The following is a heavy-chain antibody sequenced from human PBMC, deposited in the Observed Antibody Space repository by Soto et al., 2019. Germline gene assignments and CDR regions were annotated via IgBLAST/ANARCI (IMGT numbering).Heavy chain of an antibody. CDR3: ARGPIIAARHQGNWYFDL. D-gene: IGHD6-6*01. Sequence: GASVKVFCKASGYTFTSYDINWVRQATGQGLEWMGWMNPNSGNTGYAQKFQGRVTMTRNTSISTACMELSSLRSEDTAVYYCARGPIIAARHQGNWYFDLWGRGTLVTVSS. CDR1: GYTFTSYD. CDR2: MNPNSGNT. J-gene: IGHJ2*01. V-gene: IGHV1-8*01.